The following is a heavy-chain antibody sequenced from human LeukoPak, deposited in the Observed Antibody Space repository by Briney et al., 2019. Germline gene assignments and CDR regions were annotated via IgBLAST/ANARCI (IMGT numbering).Heavy chain of an antibody. J-gene: IGHJ3*02. V-gene: IGHV3-23*01. CDR2: ISGSGGST. Sequence: GGSLRLSCAASGFTFSSYAMSWVRQAPGKGLEWVSAISGSGGSTYYADSVKGRFTISTDNSKTTLYLPMSSLRAEDTAVYYCAKHVLRFLEWLPIDAFDIWGQGTMVTVSS. CDR1: GFTFSSYA. D-gene: IGHD3-3*01. CDR3: AKHVLRFLEWLPIDAFDI.